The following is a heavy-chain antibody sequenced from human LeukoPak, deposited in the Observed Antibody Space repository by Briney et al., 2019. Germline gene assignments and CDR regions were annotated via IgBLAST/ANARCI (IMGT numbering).Heavy chain of an antibody. D-gene: IGHD1-26*01. Sequence: ASVKVSCKASGYXFTNYGISWVRQAPGQGLEWMGWISSYYGNTNYAQRLQGRVTMTTDTSTSTAYMELRSLRSDDTAVYYCAQFQWELRGFDYWGQGTLVTVSS. J-gene: IGHJ4*02. CDR3: AQFQWELRGFDY. V-gene: IGHV1-18*01. CDR2: ISSYYGNT. CDR1: GYXFTNYG.